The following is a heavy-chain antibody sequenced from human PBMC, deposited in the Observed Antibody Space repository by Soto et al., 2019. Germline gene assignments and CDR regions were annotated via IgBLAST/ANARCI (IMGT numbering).Heavy chain of an antibody. J-gene: IGHJ4*02. D-gene: IGHD6-13*01. Sequence: SETLSLTCAVYGGSFSGYYWSWIRQPPGKGLEWIGEINHSGSTNYNPSLKSRVTISVDTSKNQFSLKLSSVTAADTAVYYCARGPYSSGFDYWGQGTLVTVSS. CDR3: ARGPYSSGFDY. CDR1: GGSFSGYY. CDR2: INHSGST. V-gene: IGHV4-34*01.